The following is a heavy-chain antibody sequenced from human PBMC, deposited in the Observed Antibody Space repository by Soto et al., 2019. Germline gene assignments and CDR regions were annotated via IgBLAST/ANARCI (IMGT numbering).Heavy chain of an antibody. CDR3: AGGSGDGYNYAFDI. CDR2: IYYSGST. J-gene: IGHJ3*02. Sequence: SETLSLTCTVSGGSISCYYWSWIRQPPGKGLEWIGYIYYSGSTNYNPSLKSRVTISVDTSKNQFSLKLSSVTAADTAVYYCAGGSGDGYNYAFDIWGQGTMVTVSS. V-gene: IGHV4-59*01. CDR1: GGSISCYY. D-gene: IGHD5-12*01.